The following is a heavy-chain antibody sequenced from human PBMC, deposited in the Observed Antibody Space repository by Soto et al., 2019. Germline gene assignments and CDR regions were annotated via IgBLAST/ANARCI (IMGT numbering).Heavy chain of an antibody. Sequence: QVQLVQSGAEVKKPGSSVKVSCKASGGTFSSYAIIWLRQAPGQGLEWMGGIIPIFGTANYAQKFQVRVTITADESTSIAYMELSSLSSEETVLYYCARVYSSGYYFDYWGQGTLVTVSS. CDR2: IIPIFGTA. V-gene: IGHV1-69*12. D-gene: IGHD3-22*01. J-gene: IGHJ4*02. CDR3: ARVYSSGYYFDY. CDR1: GGTFSSYA.